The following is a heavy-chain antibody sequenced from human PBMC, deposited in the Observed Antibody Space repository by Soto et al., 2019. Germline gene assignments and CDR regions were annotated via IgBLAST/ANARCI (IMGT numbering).Heavy chain of an antibody. CDR2: INHSGST. CDR3: ARGRQLEPLDY. Sequence: PSETLSLTCAVYGGSFSGYYWSWIRQPPGKGLEWIGEINHSGSTNYNPSLKSRVTISVDTSKNQFSLKLSSVTAADTAVYYCARGRQLEPLDYWGQGTLVTVSS. D-gene: IGHD6-6*01. J-gene: IGHJ4*02. CDR1: GGSFSGYY. V-gene: IGHV4-34*01.